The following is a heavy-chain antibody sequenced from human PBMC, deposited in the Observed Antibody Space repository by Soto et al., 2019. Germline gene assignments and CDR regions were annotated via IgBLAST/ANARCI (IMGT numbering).Heavy chain of an antibody. CDR2: FDPEDGET. J-gene: IGHJ5*02. CDR3: ATSLLHCSGGSCYSGWFDP. Sequence: GASVKVSCKVSGYTLTELSMHWVRQAPGKGLEWMGGFDPEDGETIYAQKFQGRVTMTEGTSTDTAYMELSSLRSEDTAVYYCATSLLHCSGGSCYSGWFDPWGQGTLVTVSS. V-gene: IGHV1-24*01. CDR1: GYTLTELS. D-gene: IGHD2-15*01.